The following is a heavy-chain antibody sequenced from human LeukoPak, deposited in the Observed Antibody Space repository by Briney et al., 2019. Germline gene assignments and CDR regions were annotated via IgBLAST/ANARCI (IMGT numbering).Heavy chain of an antibody. J-gene: IGHJ4*02. CDR2: ISGSGIST. V-gene: IGHV3-23*01. CDR1: GFTFSSYA. Sequence: QPGRSLRLSCAASGFTFSSYAMSWVRQAPGKGLEWVSAISGSGISTYYADSVKGRFTISRDNSKNTLYLQMNSLRAEDTAVYYCAKDRGGYCGDDCAGTLLDYWGQGTLVTVSS. CDR3: AKDRGGYCGDDCAGTLLDY. D-gene: IGHD2-21*02.